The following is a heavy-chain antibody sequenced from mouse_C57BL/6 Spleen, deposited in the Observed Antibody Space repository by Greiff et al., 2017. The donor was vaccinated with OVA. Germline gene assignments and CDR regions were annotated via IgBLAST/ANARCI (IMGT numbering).Heavy chain of an antibody. Sequence: VHLVESGAELVKPGASVKISCKASGYTFTDYYINWVKQRPGPGLEWIGKICPGSGSTYYNEKFKGKATLTADKSSSTAYMQLSSLTSEDSAVYFGARCYYGSSYLYWDFDVWGTGTTVTVAS. D-gene: IGHD1-1*01. CDR3: ARCYYGSSYLYWDFDV. V-gene: IGHV1-77*01. CDR1: GYTFTDYY. J-gene: IGHJ1*03. CDR2: ICPGSGST.